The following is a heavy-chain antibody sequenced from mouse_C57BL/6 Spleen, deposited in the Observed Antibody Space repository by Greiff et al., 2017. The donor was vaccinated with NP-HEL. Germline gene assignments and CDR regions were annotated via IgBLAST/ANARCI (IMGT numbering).Heavy chain of an antibody. D-gene: IGHD1-1*01. CDR3: ARSHYGSSYYFDY. V-gene: IGHV1-26*01. J-gene: IGHJ2*01. Sequence: EVQLQQSGPELVKPGASVKISCKASGYTFTDYYMNWVKQSHGKSLEWIGDINPNNGGTSYNQKFKGKDTLTVDKSSSTAYMELISLTSEDSAVYYCARSHYGSSYYFDYWGQGTTLTVSS. CDR1: GYTFTDYY. CDR2: INPNNGGT.